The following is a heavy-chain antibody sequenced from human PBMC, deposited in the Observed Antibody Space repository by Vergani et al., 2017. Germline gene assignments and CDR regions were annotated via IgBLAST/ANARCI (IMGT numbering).Heavy chain of an antibody. CDR1: GYSFTSYW. CDR2: SYPGDSDT. V-gene: IGHV5-51*01. Sequence: EVQLVQSGAEVKTPGESLKISCKGSGYSFTSYWIGWVRQMPGKGLVWMGISYPGDSDTRYSPSFQGQVTISADKSIRTPYLQWSSLQASDTAMYYCAIHKLSSFDYWGQGTLVTVSS. J-gene: IGHJ4*02. CDR3: AIHKLSSFDY.